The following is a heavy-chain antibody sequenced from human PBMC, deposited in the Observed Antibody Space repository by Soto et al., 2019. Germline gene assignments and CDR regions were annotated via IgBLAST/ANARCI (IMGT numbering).Heavy chain of an antibody. V-gene: IGHV3-30-3*01. CDR3: ARVIGSGWYENYFDY. CDR2: ISYDGSNK. J-gene: IGHJ4*02. Sequence: PGGSLRLSCAASGFTFSSYAMHWVRQAPGKGLEWVAVISYDGSNKYYADSVKGRFTISRDNSKNTLYLQMNSLRAEDTAVYYCARVIGSGWYENYFDYWGQGTLVTVSS. D-gene: IGHD6-19*01. CDR1: GFTFSSYA.